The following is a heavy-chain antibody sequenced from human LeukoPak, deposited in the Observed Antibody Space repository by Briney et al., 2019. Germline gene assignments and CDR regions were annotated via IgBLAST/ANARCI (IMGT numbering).Heavy chain of an antibody. CDR2: INSRGTNT. V-gene: IGHV3-23*01. Sequence: PGGSLRLSCAASGFTFSTYAMSWVRQAPGKGLEWVSAINSRGTNTYYADSVKGRFTISRDNSKNTLYLQMNSLRAEDTAVYYCARRSGIAVAGAFDYWGQGTLVTVSS. CDR3: ARRSGIAVAGAFDY. CDR1: GFTFSTYA. D-gene: IGHD6-19*01. J-gene: IGHJ4*02.